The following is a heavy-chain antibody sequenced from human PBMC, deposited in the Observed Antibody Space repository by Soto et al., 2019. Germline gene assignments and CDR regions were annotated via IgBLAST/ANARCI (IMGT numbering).Heavy chain of an antibody. J-gene: IGHJ4*01. D-gene: IGHD5-12*01. CDR3: ATIRVRGGPLRFED. CDR1: GGLFSVFS. CDR2: VLPITGST. V-gene: IGHV1-69*06. Sequence: QVQLVQSGAEVKKPWSSVKVSCKTSGGLFSVFSFNWVRQAPGQGLEWMGGVLPITGSTDYAQKFQGRLTSTADRSPRTIYMELSRLTSDETANYYCATIRVRGGPLRFEDGGQGTLISVSS.